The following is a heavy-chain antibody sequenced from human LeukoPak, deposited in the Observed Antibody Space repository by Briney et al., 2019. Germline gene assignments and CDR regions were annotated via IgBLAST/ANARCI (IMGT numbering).Heavy chain of an antibody. CDR1: GYSISSGYY. CDR2: IYHSGST. J-gene: IGHJ4*02. Sequence: PSETLSLTCAVSGYSISSGYYWGWIRQPPGKGLEWIGSIYHSGSTYYNPSLKSRVTISVDTSKSQFSLKLSSVTAADTAVYYCARVLGGEQLFDYWGQGTLVTVSS. V-gene: IGHV4-38-2*01. D-gene: IGHD6-13*01. CDR3: ARVLGGEQLFDY.